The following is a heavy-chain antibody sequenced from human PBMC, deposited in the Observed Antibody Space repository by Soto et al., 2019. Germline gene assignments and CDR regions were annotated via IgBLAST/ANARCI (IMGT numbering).Heavy chain of an antibody. V-gene: IGHV3-23*01. D-gene: IGHD2-21*01. J-gene: IGHJ2*01. CDR3: SFQAEDGRRDCSTVSAFLLNLSSDL. CDR2: ISGSGSSK. Sequence: GKGVEWVSAISGSGSSKYYADSVKGRFTISRDNTKNTLYLQMNSLRAEDKAVSFFSFQAEDGRRDCSTVSAFLLNLSSDL.